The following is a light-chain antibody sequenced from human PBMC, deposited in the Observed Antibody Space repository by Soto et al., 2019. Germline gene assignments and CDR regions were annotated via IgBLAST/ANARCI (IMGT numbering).Light chain of an antibody. V-gene: IGKV3-15*01. CDR1: QSITNN. Sequence: EIVMTQSPATLSVSPGERATLSCRASQSITNNLAWYQQKPGQSPRLLIYGASTRSSGVPARFSGSGSGTEFTLAISSLQSEDFAVYYCQQYDDWPPYTFCQGTRLESK. CDR3: QQYDDWPPYT. CDR2: GAS. J-gene: IGKJ2*01.